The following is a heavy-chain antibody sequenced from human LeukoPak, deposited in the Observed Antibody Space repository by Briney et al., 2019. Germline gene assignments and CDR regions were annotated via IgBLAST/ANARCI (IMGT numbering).Heavy chain of an antibody. D-gene: IGHD6-19*01. CDR3: ARVRTEDLWLVGLYYFDY. CDR1: GGSFSGYY. J-gene: IGHJ4*02. V-gene: IGHV4-34*01. Sequence: SETLSLTCAVYGGSFSGYYWSWIRQPPGKGLEWIGEINHSGSTNYNPSLKSRVTISVDTSKNQFSLKLSSVTAADTAVYYCARVRTEDLWLVGLYYFDYWGQGTLVTVSS. CDR2: INHSGST.